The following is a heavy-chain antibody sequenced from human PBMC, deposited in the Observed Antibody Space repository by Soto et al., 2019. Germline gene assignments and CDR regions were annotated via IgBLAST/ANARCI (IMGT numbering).Heavy chain of an antibody. J-gene: IGHJ4*02. V-gene: IGHV3-23*01. D-gene: IGHD5-12*01. CDR1: GFTFNIYT. CDR2: IGARGSDT. Sequence: GGSLRLSCAASGFTFNIYTMSWVRQAPGKGLEWVSGIGARGSDTYFPDSVKGRFTISRDNAMDMVYLQMNSLRAEDTAVYFCAKGGTYHIGDFDSWGQETLVTVSS. CDR3: AKGGTYHIGDFDS.